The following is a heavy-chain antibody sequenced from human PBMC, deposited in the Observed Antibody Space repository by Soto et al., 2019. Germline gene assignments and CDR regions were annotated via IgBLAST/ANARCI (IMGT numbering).Heavy chain of an antibody. CDR2: ISWNSGSI. CDR1: GCTFDDSA. V-gene: IGHV3-9*01. Sequence: GGSLRLSWAASGCTFDDSAMHWVRQVPGKGLEWVSRISWNSGSIGYADSVKGRFTISRDNAKNSLYLQMNSLRAEDTALYYCAKDMTRYYYCMDVWGKGTTVTVSS. J-gene: IGHJ6*03. CDR3: AKDMTRYYYCMDV.